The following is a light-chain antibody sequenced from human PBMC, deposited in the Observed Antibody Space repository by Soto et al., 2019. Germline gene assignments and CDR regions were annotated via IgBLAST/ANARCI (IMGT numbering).Light chain of an antibody. Sequence: IVLRQSPATLSLSPGERATLSCRASQSVSSYLAWYQQKPGQAPRLLIYDASNRATGIPARFSGSGSGTDFTLTISRLEPEDFAVYYCQQRSNWPPFTFGQGTRLEI. J-gene: IGKJ5*01. CDR2: DAS. V-gene: IGKV3-11*01. CDR3: QQRSNWPPFT. CDR1: QSVSSY.